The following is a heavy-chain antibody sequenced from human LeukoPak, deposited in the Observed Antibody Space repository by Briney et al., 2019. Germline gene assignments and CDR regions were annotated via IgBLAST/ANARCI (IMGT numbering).Heavy chain of an antibody. Sequence: SETLSLTCTVSGASITSYYWSWIRQPPGKGLEWIGYIYYSGGTNYNPSLKSRVTISVDTSENQFSLNLNSVTAAGTAVYYCARDRGGVGAFDIWGQGTMVTVSS. CDR1: GASITSYY. CDR3: ARDRGGVGAFDI. D-gene: IGHD2-8*01. CDR2: IYYSGGT. V-gene: IGHV4-59*01. J-gene: IGHJ3*02.